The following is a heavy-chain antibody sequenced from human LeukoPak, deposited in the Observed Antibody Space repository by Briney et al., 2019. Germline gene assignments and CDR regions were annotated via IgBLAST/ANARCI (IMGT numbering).Heavy chain of an antibody. V-gene: IGHV3-53*01. Sequence: GGSLRLSCAASGFTVSSNYMSWVRQAPGKGLEWVSIIYSGGSTYYADSVKGRFTISRDNSKNTMYLQMNSLRAEDTAVYYCARRPAGSYYYYGMDVWGQGTTVTVSS. CDR3: ARRPAGSYYYYGMDV. CDR1: GFTVSSNY. D-gene: IGHD6-25*01. J-gene: IGHJ6*02. CDR2: IYSGGST.